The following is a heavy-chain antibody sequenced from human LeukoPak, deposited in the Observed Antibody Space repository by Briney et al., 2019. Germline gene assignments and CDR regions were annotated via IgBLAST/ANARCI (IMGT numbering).Heavy chain of an antibody. CDR1: GFTFSSYS. Sequence: GGSLRLSCAASGFTFSSYSMNWVRQAPGKGLEWVSSISSSSSYIYYADSVRGRFTISRDNAKNPLYLQMNSLRAEDTAVYYCARGDNSGWRNVYYFDYWGQGTLVTVSS. CDR3: ARGDNSGWRNVYYFDY. D-gene: IGHD6-19*01. CDR2: ISSSSSYI. J-gene: IGHJ4*02. V-gene: IGHV3-21*01.